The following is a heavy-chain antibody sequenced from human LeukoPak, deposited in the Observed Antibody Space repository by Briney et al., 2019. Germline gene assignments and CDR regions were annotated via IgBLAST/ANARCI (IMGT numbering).Heavy chain of an antibody. V-gene: IGHV1-18*01. Sequence: ASVSVSCMVSGYTFTSYGISWVRQAAGHGREWMGSISAYNGKTNYAKKLQGRVTMTTDTSTSTAYMELRSLRSDDTAVYYCARLKSDTFDIWGQGTLVTVSS. J-gene: IGHJ3*02. CDR1: GYTFTSYG. CDR3: ARLKSDTFDI. CDR2: ISAYNGKT.